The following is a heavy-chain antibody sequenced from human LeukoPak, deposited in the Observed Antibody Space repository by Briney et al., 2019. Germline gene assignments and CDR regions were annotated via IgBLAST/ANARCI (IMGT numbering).Heavy chain of an antibody. D-gene: IGHD5-18*01. J-gene: IGHJ5*02. V-gene: IGHV3-33*01. CDR2: IWYDGSNK. CDR3: VRERYSYGYGVDWFDP. Sequence: PGRSLRLSCAASGFTFSSYGMHWVRQAPGKGLEWVAVIWYDGSNKYYADSVKGRFTISRDNSKNTLYLQMNSLRAEDTAVYYCVRERYSYGYGVDWFDPWGQGTLVTVSS. CDR1: GFTFSSYG.